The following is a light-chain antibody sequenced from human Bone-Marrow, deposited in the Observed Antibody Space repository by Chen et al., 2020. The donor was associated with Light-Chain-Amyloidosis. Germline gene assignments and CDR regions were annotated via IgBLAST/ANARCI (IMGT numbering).Light chain of an antibody. CDR3: QQTYSYLYT. Sequence: DIQMTQSPSSLSASVGDRVTITCRASQSISSYLNWYQQIPGKAPKLLIYGAYSLQSGVPSRFSGSGSGTDFTLSISTLQPEDFATYYCQQTYSYLYTFGQGTKLQIK. J-gene: IGKJ2*01. V-gene: IGKV1-39*01. CDR1: QSISSY. CDR2: GAY.